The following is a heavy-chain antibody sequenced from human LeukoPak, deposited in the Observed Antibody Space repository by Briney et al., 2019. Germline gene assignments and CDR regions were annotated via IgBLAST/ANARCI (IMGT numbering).Heavy chain of an antibody. CDR3: ARGPSFRGLRSRWFDP. J-gene: IGHJ5*02. V-gene: IGHV1-8*01. CDR1: GYTFTSYD. D-gene: IGHD3-16*02. Sequence: GASVKLSCKASGYTFTSYDINWVRQATGQGLGWMGWMNTNSGSTGYEQKFQGRVTMTRNTSKSTAYVELSSLRSEDTAVYYCARGPSFRGLRSRWFDPWGQGTLVTVSS. CDR2: MNTNSGST.